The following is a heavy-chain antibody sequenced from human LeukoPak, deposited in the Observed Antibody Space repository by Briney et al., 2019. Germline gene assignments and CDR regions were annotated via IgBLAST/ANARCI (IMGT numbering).Heavy chain of an antibody. V-gene: IGHV5-51*01. J-gene: IGHJ5*02. CDR2: NYPGDSDT. D-gene: IGHD3-3*01. CDR3: ARAWTIFGVVMTWFDP. Sequence: GESLKISCKGSGYSFTSYWIGWVRQMPGKGLEWMGINYPGDSDTRYSPSFQAQVPISTDKSIRTPYLQWRCLQSRHTAVHHCARAWTIFGVVMTWFDPWGQGTLVTVSS. CDR1: GYSFTSYW.